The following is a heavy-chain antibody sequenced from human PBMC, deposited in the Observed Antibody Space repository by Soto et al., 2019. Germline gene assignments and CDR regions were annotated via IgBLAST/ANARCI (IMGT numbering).Heavy chain of an antibody. J-gene: IGHJ4*02. CDR2: IIPKFKLA. V-gene: IGHV1-69*13. Sequence: GASVQVSCKASGGTFSSTALSWVRQAPGQGLEWMGGIIPKFKLANYAQRFQGRATFTADESTSTAYMELSSLRSEDTAVYYCATRAVTAFYFDYWGQGTLVTVSS. CDR1: GGTFSSTA. CDR3: ATRAVTAFYFDY. D-gene: IGHD2-21*02.